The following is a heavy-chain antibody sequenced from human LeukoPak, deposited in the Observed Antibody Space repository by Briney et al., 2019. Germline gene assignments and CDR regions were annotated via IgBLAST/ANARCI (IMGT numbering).Heavy chain of an antibody. J-gene: IGHJ4*02. D-gene: IGHD3-22*01. CDR3: AKASAMIVVVSKHFDY. CDR2: INSDGSST. Sequence: GGPLRLSCAASGFTFSSYWMHWVRQAPGKGLVWVSRINSDGSSTSYADSVKGRFTISRDNSKNTLYLQMNSLRAEDTAVYYCAKASAMIVVVSKHFDYWGQGTLVTVSS. CDR1: GFTFSSYW. V-gene: IGHV3-74*01.